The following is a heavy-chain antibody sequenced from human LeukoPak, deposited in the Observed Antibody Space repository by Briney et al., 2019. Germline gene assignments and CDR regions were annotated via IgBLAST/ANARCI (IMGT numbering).Heavy chain of an antibody. CDR2: IKSKVDGGAV. J-gene: IGHJ6*04. V-gene: IGHV3-15*01. CDR1: GFPFSNAW. Sequence: GSLSLSCVASGFPFSNAWMSWVRQAPGKGLEWVGRIKSKVDGGAVDYAAPVQGRFTISRDDSKNTQYLEMNSLKTEDTAIYYCTPDLMDVWGKGTTVTVSS. CDR3: TPDLMDV.